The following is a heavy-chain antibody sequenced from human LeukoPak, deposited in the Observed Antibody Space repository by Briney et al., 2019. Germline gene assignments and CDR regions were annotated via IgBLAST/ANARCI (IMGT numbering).Heavy chain of an antibody. CDR1: GGTFSSYA. V-gene: IGHV1-69*04. J-gene: IGHJ6*02. D-gene: IGHD6-13*01. CDR3: AREAAAAGVDYYGMDV. CDR2: IIPILGIS. Sequence: ASVKVSCKASGGTFSSYAIRWVRQAPGQGLEWMGRIIPILGISNYAQKFQGRVTITADKSTRTAYMELSSLRSEDTAVYYCAREAAAAGVDYYGMDVWGQGTTVTVSS.